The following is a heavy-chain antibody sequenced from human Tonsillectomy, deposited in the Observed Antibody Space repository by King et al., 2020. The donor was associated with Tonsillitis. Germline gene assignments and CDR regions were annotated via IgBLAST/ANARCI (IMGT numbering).Heavy chain of an antibody. J-gene: IGHJ4*02. D-gene: IGHD4-17*01. CDR3: ARDFPYAY. CDR2: ISSSGSII. CDR1: GFTFSDCY. Sequence: VQLVESGGGLVKAGGSLRLSCAASGFTFSDCYMTWIRQAPGKGLEWVSHISSSGSIIYYADSVKGRFTISRDNTKNSLYLQMNSLRAEDTAVYYCARDFPYAYWGQGILVTVSS. V-gene: IGHV3-11*01.